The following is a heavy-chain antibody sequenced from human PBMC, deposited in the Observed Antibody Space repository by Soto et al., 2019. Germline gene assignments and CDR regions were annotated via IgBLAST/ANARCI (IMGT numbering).Heavy chain of an antibody. Sequence: QVQLVESGGGVVQPGRSRRLSCAASGFTFSSYGMHWVRQAPGKGLEWVAVTSYDGSKKYYGDSVKGRFTISRDNSMNTLYLQMDSLIAEDTAVYYCAKELGLWSGYLDAFYIWGQGTMVTVSS. J-gene: IGHJ3*02. D-gene: IGHD3-3*01. CDR3: AKELGLWSGYLDAFYI. CDR2: TSYDGSKK. V-gene: IGHV3-30*18. CDR1: GFTFSSYG.